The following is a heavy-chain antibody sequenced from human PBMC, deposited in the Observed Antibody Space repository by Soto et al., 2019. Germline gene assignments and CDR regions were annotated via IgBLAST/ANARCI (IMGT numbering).Heavy chain of an antibody. Sequence: EVQLVESGGGLAKPGGSLRLSCAASGFLFNSYGMNWVRLSPGRGLEGISSISSTSTYIEYADSVKGRFIISRDNAENSLFLQMNSLSAEDTAVYYCTRDRSPGMFFPDFDFWGQGALVTVSS. CDR3: TRDRSPGMFFPDFDF. J-gene: IGHJ4*02. CDR2: ISSTSTYI. CDR1: GFLFNSYG. V-gene: IGHV3-21*01. D-gene: IGHD3-10*02.